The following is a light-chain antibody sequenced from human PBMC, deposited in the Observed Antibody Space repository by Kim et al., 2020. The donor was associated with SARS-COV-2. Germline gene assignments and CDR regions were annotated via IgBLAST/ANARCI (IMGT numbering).Light chain of an antibody. V-gene: IGKV3-11*01. CDR2: DAS. Sequence: QGAGANLSRRASQSIDASLAWYQQRPGHPPRLLIYDASIRAKGVPARFSGSGSGTDFTLTISGLEPEDFAVYYCQQRDGGPPKVTFGGGTKVDIK. CDR1: QSIDAS. J-gene: IGKJ4*01. CDR3: QQRDGGPPKVT.